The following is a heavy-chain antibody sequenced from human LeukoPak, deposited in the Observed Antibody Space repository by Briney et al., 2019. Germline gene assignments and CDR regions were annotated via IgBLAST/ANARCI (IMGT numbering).Heavy chain of an antibody. CDR1: GFTFSDYD. V-gene: IGHV3-7*01. Sequence: PGGSLRLSCSASGFTFSDYDMNWVRQAPGKGLEWVANINQGGSDKCYVDSVKGRFTISRDNDNNLLYLQMNSLRGEDTAVYYCTRDRSRAEDDWGQGTLVTVSS. CDR3: TRDRSRAEDD. CDR2: INQGGSDK. D-gene: IGHD1-14*01. J-gene: IGHJ4*02.